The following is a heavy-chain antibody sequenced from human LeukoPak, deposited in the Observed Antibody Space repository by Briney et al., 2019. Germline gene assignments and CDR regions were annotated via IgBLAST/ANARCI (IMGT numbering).Heavy chain of an antibody. D-gene: IGHD5-18*01. CDR1: GGSISSSSYY. V-gene: IGHV4-39*07. J-gene: IGHJ4*02. CDR2: IYYSGST. CDR3: ARVRYSYGMYYFDY. Sequence: SETLSLTCTVSGGSISSSSYYWGWIRQPPGKGLEWIGSIYYSGSTYYNPSLKSRVTISVDTSKNQFSLKLSSVTAADTAVYYCARVRYSYGMYYFDYWGQGTLVTVSS.